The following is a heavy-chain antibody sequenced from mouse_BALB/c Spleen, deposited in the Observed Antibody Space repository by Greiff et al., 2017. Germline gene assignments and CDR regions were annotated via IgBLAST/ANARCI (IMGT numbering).Heavy chain of an antibody. CDR1: GFTFSDYY. D-gene: IGHD1-1*01. V-gene: IGHV5-4*02. CDR2: ISDGGSYT. Sequence: EVQVVESGGGLVKPGGSLKLSCAASGFTFSDYYMYWVRQTPEKRLEWVATISDGGSYTYYPDSVKGRFTISRDNAKNNLYLQMSSLKSEDTAMYYCAREGTTKDYAMDYWGQGTSVTVSS. J-gene: IGHJ4*01. CDR3: AREGTTKDYAMDY.